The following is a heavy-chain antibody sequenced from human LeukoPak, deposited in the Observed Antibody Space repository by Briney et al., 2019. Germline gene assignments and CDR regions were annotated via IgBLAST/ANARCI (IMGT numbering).Heavy chain of an antibody. V-gene: IGHV4-30-4*08. D-gene: IGHD3-22*01. CDR1: GGSLSSGDYY. Sequence: SQTLSLTCTVSGGSLSSGDYYWSWIRQPPGKGLEWIGYIYYSGSTYYNQSLKSRVTISVDTSMNHFSLKLASLTARETAVAFCAKGNALYYYDSSGSLDYWGQGTLVTVSS. J-gene: IGHJ4*02. CDR3: AKGNALYYYDSSGSLDY. CDR2: IYYSGST.